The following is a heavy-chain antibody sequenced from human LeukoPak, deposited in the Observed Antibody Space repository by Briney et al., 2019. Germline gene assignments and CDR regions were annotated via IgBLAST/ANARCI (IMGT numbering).Heavy chain of an antibody. CDR2: TSKDGSHT. Sequence: GGSLRLPCAASGFTFSDFWMHWVRQVPGKGPEWLSRTSKDGSHTVYADSAQGRFTASRDNTKNTVYLEVTNLSPEDTAVYYCARGGYSGSYYRFSWGQGTPVTVAS. J-gene: IGHJ4*02. CDR1: GFTFSDFW. D-gene: IGHD6-25*01. V-gene: IGHV3-74*01. CDR3: ARGGYSGSYYRFS.